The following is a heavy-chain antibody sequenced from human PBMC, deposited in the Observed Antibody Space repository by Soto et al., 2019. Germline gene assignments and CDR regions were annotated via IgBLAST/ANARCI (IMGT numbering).Heavy chain of an antibody. V-gene: IGHV1-69*10. Sequence: QVQLVQSGAEVKKPGSSVKVSCKASGGTFGNQGISWVRQAPGQGLEWMGGIIPVLGVGDTAQTFQGRVTITADESTSTAYMELTSLRSDDTALYYCAREAGYTYGYVFDYWGQGTRVTVSS. CDR3: AREAGYTYGYVFDY. D-gene: IGHD5-18*01. CDR1: GGTFGNQG. CDR2: IIPVLGVG. J-gene: IGHJ4*02.